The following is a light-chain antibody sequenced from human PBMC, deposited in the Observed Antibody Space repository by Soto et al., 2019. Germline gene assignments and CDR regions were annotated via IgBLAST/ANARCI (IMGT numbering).Light chain of an antibody. CDR1: QRITTVTSW. Sequence: DIQMTQSPSTLSASVGDRVTITCRASQRITTVTSWLAWYQQKPGKAPKLLIYDASNLESGVPSRFSGSGSGTEFTLTISSLQPDDFATYYCQQYSAYPWTFGQGTKVDI. V-gene: IGKV1-5*01. J-gene: IGKJ1*01. CDR2: DAS. CDR3: QQYSAYPWT.